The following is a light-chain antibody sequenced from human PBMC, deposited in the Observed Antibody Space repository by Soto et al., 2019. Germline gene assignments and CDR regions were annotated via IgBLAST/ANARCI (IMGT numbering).Light chain of an antibody. Sequence: EIVLTQSPATLSLSPGERATLSCRASQSVTVYVAWYQQRPGQAPRLLIYDSSNRAPGIPARFSGSGSGTDFTLTINNLEPDDFAIYYCQQRSNWPWTTCGQGTRVEIK. V-gene: IGKV3-11*01. CDR2: DSS. CDR3: QQRSNWPWTT. J-gene: IGKJ1*01. CDR1: QSVTVY.